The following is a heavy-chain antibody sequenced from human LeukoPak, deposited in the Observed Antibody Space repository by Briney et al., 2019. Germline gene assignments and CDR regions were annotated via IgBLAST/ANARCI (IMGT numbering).Heavy chain of an antibody. Sequence: GGSLRLSCAASGFTFSSYAMSWVRQAPGKELEWVSAISGSGGSTYYADSVKGRFTISRDNSKNTLYLQMNSLRAEDTAVYYCAKDGILSSGPRGVDYWGQGTLVTVSS. J-gene: IGHJ4*02. CDR1: GFTFSSYA. CDR2: ISGSGGST. CDR3: AKDGILSSGPRGVDY. V-gene: IGHV3-23*01. D-gene: IGHD3-22*01.